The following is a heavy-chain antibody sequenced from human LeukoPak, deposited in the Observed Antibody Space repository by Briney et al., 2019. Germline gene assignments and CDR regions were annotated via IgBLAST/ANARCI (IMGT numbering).Heavy chain of an antibody. J-gene: IGHJ4*02. CDR1: GFTFSSYA. CDR3: AKLGNSNPLRLPFDY. D-gene: IGHD4-23*01. Sequence: GGSLRLSCAAFGFTFSSYAMSWVRQAPGKGLEWVSAISGSGGSTYYADSVRGRFTISRDSSKNTLYLQMNSLRAEDTAVYYCAKLGNSNPLRLPFDYWGQGTLVTVSS. V-gene: IGHV3-23*01. CDR2: ISGSGGST.